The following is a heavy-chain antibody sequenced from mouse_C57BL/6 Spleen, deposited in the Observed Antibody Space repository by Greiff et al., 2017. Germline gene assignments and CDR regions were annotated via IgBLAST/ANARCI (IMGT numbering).Heavy chain of an antibody. CDR3: ARSASYDYGDD. Sequence: QVQLQQSGAELVKPGASVKISCKASGYAFSSYWMNWVKQRPGKGLEWIGQIYPGDGDTNYNGQFKGKATLTADKSSSTAYMQLSSLTSEDSAVYFCARSASYDYGDDWGQGTTLTVSS. D-gene: IGHD2-4*01. CDR2: IYPGDGDT. J-gene: IGHJ2*01. CDR1: GYAFSSYW. V-gene: IGHV1-80*01.